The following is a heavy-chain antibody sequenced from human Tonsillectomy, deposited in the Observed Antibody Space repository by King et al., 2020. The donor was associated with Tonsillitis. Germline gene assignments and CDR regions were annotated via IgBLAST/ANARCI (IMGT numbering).Heavy chain of an antibody. D-gene: IGHD4/OR15-4a*01. CDR3: ARDRDDYIFDY. CDR2: ISYDGSNK. Sequence: VQLVESGGGVVQPGRSLRLSCAASGFTFSSFGMHWVRQAPGKGLEWVAVISYDGSNKYCSDSVKGRFTISRDNSKNTLYLQMNSLRAEDTAVYYCARDRDDYIFDYWGQGTLVTVSS. CDR1: GFTFSSFG. V-gene: IGHV3-33*05. J-gene: IGHJ4*02.